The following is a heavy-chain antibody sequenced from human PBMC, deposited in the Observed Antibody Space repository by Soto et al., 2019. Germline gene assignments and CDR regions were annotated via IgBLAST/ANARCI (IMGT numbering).Heavy chain of an antibody. CDR1: GFTFSSYG. V-gene: IGHV3-33*01. D-gene: IGHD6-19*01. Sequence: PGGSLRLSCAASGFTFSSYGMHWVRQAPGKGLEWVAVIWYDGSNKYYADSVKGRFTISRDNSKNTLYLQMNSLRAEDTVVYYCARVSFDSGIAVAGTIDIWGQGTMVTVSS. J-gene: IGHJ3*02. CDR2: IWYDGSNK. CDR3: ARVSFDSGIAVAGTIDI.